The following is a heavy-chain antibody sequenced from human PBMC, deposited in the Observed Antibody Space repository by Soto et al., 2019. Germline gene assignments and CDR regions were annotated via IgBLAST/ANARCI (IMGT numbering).Heavy chain of an antibody. V-gene: IGHV1-3*01. CDR3: VRDPSYYGMDV. CDR2: INAGNGNT. CDR1: GYTFTSYA. Sequence: GASVKVSCKASGYTFTSYAMHWVRQAPGQRLEWMGWINAGNGNTKYSQKFQGRVTITRDTSVSTAYMELSSLRSEDTAVYYCVRDPSYYGMDVWGQGTTVTVSS. J-gene: IGHJ6*02.